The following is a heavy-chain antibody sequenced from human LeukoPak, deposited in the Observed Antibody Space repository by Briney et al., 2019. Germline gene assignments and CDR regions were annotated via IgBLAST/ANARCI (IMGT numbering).Heavy chain of an antibody. CDR3: ARGNWNYFDY. D-gene: IGHD1-20*01. Sequence: ASVKVSCKASGYTFTGYYMHWARQAPGQGLEWMGWINPNSGGTNYAQKFQGRVTVTRDTSISAAYMELSRLRSDDTAMYYCARGNWNYFDYWGQGTLVTVSS. V-gene: IGHV1-2*02. CDR2: INPNSGGT. J-gene: IGHJ4*02. CDR1: GYTFTGYY.